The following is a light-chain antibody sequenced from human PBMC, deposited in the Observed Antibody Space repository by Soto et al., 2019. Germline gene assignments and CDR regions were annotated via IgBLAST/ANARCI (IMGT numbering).Light chain of an antibody. CDR2: SND. CDR3: AAWDDRLSAVV. V-gene: IGLV1-44*01. Sequence: QSVLTQPPSASGTPGQRVTISCSGSSSNIGSNTVNWYQQLPGTAPKLLIYSNDQRPSGAPDRFSGSKSGTSASLAISGLQSEDEADYYCAAWDDRLSAVVFGGGTKLTVL. CDR1: SSNIGSNT. J-gene: IGLJ2*01.